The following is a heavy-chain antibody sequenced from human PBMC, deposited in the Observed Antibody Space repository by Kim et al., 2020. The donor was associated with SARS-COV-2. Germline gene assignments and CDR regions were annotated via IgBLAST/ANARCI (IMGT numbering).Heavy chain of an antibody. J-gene: IGHJ6*02. CDR1: GFTFSTYA. V-gene: IGHV3-23*01. CDR3: PKAGFGGLFCGMDV. CDR2: ISGSGGST. Sequence: GGSLILSCAASGFTFSTYAMTWVPQAPGKGLEWVSAISGSGGSTTYSDPAKGRFPITRDNSKNTVYLKMKSLRAGDTAVYYCPKAGFGGLFCGMDVWGQGTTVTVSS. D-gene: IGHD3-10*01.